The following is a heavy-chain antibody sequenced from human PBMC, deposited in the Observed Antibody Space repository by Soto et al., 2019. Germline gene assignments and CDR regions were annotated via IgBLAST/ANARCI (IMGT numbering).Heavy chain of an antibody. Sequence: GGPLRLTCAASGFTFSNAWMSWVRQAPGKWMEWPGRITIKTEGGTTDYAATVKGRFTITRDDSKNPLYLQMNSPKTEDTALYYCTTASLIFGTRAGMDVWGQGTTLPVSS. CDR3: TTASLIFGTRAGMDV. CDR2: ITIKTEGGTT. V-gene: IGHV3-15*01. CDR1: GFTFSNAW. J-gene: IGHJ6*02. D-gene: IGHD3-3*01.